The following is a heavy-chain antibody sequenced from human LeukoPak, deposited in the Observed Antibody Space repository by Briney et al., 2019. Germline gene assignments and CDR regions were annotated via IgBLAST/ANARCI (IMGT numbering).Heavy chain of an antibody. CDR2: ISYDGSNK. Sequence: GGSLRLSCAASGFTFSSYAMHWARQAPGKGLEWVAVISYDGSNKYYADSVKGRFTISGDNSKNTLYLQMNSLRAEDTAVYYCARDASPRFYSSGWYRPTQLQHVPLPDYWGQGTLVTVSS. CDR3: ARDASPRFYSSGWYRPTQLQHVPLPDY. V-gene: IGHV3-30-3*01. CDR1: GFTFSSYA. D-gene: IGHD6-19*01. J-gene: IGHJ4*02.